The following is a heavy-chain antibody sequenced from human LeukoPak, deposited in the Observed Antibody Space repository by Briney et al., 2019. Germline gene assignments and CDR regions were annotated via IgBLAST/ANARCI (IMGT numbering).Heavy chain of an antibody. D-gene: IGHD3-22*01. CDR2: ISYDGSNK. CDR1: GFIFSSYG. J-gene: IGHJ3*01. CDR3: AKHLEGHYYDRSNYHGAFDV. Sequence: GGSLRLSCAASGFIFSSYGMHWVRQAPGKGLECVAVISYDGSNKYYIDSVKGRFTISRDNSKNTLYLQMNSLRADDTAVYYCAKHLEGHYYDRSNYHGAFDVWGQGTMLTVSS. V-gene: IGHV3-30*18.